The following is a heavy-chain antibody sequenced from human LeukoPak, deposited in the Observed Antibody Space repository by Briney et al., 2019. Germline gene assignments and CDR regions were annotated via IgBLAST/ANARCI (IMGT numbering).Heavy chain of an antibody. CDR1: GFTLRRYA. Sequence: GGSLRVSCVASGFTLRRYAMSWVRQAPGKGVEWVSDISVSGGSTYYADSVKGRFTITRDNTKNTLYLQMISLRAEDTAVYYCSKSLWFGELVSVSPPQPDDWGQGTLVTVSS. CDR3: SKSLWFGELVSVSPPQPDD. V-gene: IGHV3-23*01. J-gene: IGHJ4*02. D-gene: IGHD3-10*01. CDR2: ISVSGGST.